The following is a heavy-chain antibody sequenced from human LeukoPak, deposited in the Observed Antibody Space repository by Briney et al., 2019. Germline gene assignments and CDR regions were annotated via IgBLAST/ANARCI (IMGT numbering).Heavy chain of an antibody. J-gene: IGHJ4*02. D-gene: IGHD6-19*01. V-gene: IGHV1-2*02. Sequence: GASVKVSCKASGYTFTGYYMHWVRQAPGQELEWMGWINPNSGGTNYAQKFQGRATMTRDTSISTAYMELSRLRSDDTAVYYCARVLEQWLVIFDYWGQGTLVTVSS. CDR1: GYTFTGYY. CDR2: INPNSGGT. CDR3: ARVLEQWLVIFDY.